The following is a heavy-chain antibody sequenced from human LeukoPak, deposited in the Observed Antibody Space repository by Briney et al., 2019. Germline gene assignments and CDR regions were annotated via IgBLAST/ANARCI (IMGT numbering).Heavy chain of an antibody. Sequence: GGSLRLSCAASGFTFSNYEMNWVRQAPGKGLEWVSYISRSSGSSIYYADSVKGLFTISRDNAKNSLYLQMSSLRAEDTAVYYCARDSSGWYYFDYWGQGILVTVSS. V-gene: IGHV3-48*03. CDR3: ARDSSGWYYFDY. CDR2: ISRSSGSSI. J-gene: IGHJ4*02. CDR1: GFTFSNYE. D-gene: IGHD6-19*01.